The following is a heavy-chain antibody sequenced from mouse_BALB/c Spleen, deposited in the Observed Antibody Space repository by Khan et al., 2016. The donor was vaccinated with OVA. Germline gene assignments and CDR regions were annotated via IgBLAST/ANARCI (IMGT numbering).Heavy chain of an antibody. CDR2: INYSGST. D-gene: IGHD3-3*01. Sequence: QLEESGPGLVKPSQSLSLTCTVTGYSITSDYAWNWIRQFPENKLEWMGYINYSGSTSYTPSLKSRISITRDTSKNLFFLQLNSVTTEDTATYYCARGRAYWGQGTLVTVSA. V-gene: IGHV3-2*02. CDR3: ARGRAY. J-gene: IGHJ3*01. CDR1: GYSITSDYA.